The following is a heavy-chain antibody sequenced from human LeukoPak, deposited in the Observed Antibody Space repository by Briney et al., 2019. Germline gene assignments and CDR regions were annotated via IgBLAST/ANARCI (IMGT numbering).Heavy chain of an antibody. J-gene: IGHJ6*04. CDR3: ARGPRITMVRGAIRVPLDV. Sequence: SETLSLTCAVYGGSFSGYYWSWIRQPPGKGLEWIGEINHSGSTNYNQSLKSRVTISVDTSKNQFSLKLSSVTAADTAVYYCARGPRITMVRGAIRVPLDVWGKGTTVTVSS. CDR1: GGSFSGYY. V-gene: IGHV4-34*01. CDR2: INHSGST. D-gene: IGHD3-10*01.